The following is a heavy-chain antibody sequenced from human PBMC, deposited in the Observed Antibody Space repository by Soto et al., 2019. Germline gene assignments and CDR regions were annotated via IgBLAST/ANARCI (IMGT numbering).Heavy chain of an antibody. D-gene: IGHD3-3*01. CDR1: GYTLTSYD. CDR2: MNPNSGNT. V-gene: IGHV1-8*01. J-gene: IGHJ5*02. CDR3: ARTPGTNYDFWSGYHCWFDP. Sequence: ASVKVSCKASGYTLTSYDINWVRQATGQGLEWMGWMNPNSGNTGYAQKFQGRVTMTRNTSISTAYMELSSLRSEDTAVYYCARTPGTNYDFWSGYHCWFDPWGQGTLVTVSS.